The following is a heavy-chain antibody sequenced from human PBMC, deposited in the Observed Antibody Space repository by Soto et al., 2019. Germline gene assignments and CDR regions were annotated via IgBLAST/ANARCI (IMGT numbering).Heavy chain of an antibody. J-gene: IGHJ6*04. CDR1: GYTFTSYG. Sequence: ASVKVSCKASGYTFTSYGISWVRQAPGQGLEWMGWISAYNGNTNYAQKLQGRVTMTTDTSTSTAYMELRSLRSDDTAVYYCAREIKNYYDSSGYNLLAYSVWAVWGKGTTVPVSS. CDR3: AREIKNYYDSSGYNLLAYSVWAV. D-gene: IGHD3-22*01. V-gene: IGHV1-18*01. CDR2: ISAYNGNT.